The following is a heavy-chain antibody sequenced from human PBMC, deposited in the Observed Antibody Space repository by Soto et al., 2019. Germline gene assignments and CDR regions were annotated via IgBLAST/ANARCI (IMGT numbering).Heavy chain of an antibody. V-gene: IGHV3-23*01. J-gene: IGHJ4*02. Sequence: EAQLLESGGGLVQPGGSLRLSCAASGFTFSNYAMNWVRQAPGQGLEWVSGLSASGGSTNYADSAKGRFTISRDNSKNTLYLQMNSLRAEDTAVYYCAKRPLRDTTFDYWGQGALVTVSS. CDR1: GFTFSNYA. CDR2: LSASGGST. D-gene: IGHD1-26*01. CDR3: AKRPLRDTTFDY.